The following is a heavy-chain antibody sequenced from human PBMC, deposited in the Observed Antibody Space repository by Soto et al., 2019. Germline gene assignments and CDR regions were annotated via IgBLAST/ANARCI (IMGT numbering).Heavy chain of an antibody. CDR2: INPNSGGT. V-gene: IGHV1-2*02. Sequence: ASVKVSCKASGYTFSGYYIHWLRQAPGQGLEWMGWINPNSGGTNYAQKFQGRVTVTRDTPTSTAYMELSRLTSDDTAVYYCARSLTEGYCTITGCYTRPLYGMDVWGQGTTVTVPS. CDR3: ARSLTEGYCTITGCYTRPLYGMDV. D-gene: IGHD2-2*02. J-gene: IGHJ6*02. CDR1: GYTFSGYY.